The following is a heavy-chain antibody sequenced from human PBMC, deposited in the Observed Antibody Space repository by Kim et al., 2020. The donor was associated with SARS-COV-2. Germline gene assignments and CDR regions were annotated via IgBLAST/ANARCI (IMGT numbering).Heavy chain of an antibody. CDR3: ARGLLYSSGWYDGGEPGPVDYGMDV. J-gene: IGHJ6*02. D-gene: IGHD6-19*01. V-gene: IGHV1-69*13. CDR1: GGTFSSYA. CDR2: IIPIFGTA. Sequence: SVKVSCKASGGTFSSYAISWVRQAPGQGLEWMGGIIPIFGTANYAQKFQGRVTITADESTSTAYMELSSLRSEDTAVYYCARGLLYSSGWYDGGEPGPVDYGMDVWGQGTTVTVSS.